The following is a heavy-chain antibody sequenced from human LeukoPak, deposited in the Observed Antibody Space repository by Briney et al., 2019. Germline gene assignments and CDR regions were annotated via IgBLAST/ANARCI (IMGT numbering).Heavy chain of an antibody. CDR1: GFTVSSNY. CDR2: IYSGGST. Sequence: GGSLRLSCAASGFTVSSNYMSWVRQAPGKGLEWVSVIYSGGSTYYADSVRGRFTISRDNSKNTLYIQMNSLRAEDTAVYYCARDRWGLRKRGYSGYGDAFDIWGQGTMVTVSS. V-gene: IGHV3-66*01. J-gene: IGHJ3*02. D-gene: IGHD5-12*01. CDR3: ARDRWGLRKRGYSGYGDAFDI.